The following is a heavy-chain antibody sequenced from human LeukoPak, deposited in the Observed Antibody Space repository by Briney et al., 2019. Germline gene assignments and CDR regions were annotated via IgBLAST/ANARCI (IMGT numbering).Heavy chain of an antibody. Sequence: PSETLSLTCTVSGGSISSYYWSWIRQPPGKGLEWIGYIYYSGSTYYNPSLKSRVTISVDTSKNQFSLKLSSVTAADTAVYYCARGYYDSSGYYLGTDAFDIWGQGTMVTVSS. D-gene: IGHD3-22*01. CDR3: ARGYYDSSGYYLGTDAFDI. CDR2: IYYSGST. V-gene: IGHV4-59*08. CDR1: GGSISSYY. J-gene: IGHJ3*02.